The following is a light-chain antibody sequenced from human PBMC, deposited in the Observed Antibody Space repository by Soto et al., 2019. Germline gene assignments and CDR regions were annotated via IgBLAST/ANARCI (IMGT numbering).Light chain of an antibody. V-gene: IGKV1-5*01. CDR3: QHYSLYSPWT. CDR1: QNINMW. J-gene: IGKJ1*01. Sequence: DIQMTQSPSTLSASVGDRVTITCRASQNINMWFAWYQQKPGKAPKLLIYDASSLQSGVPSRFGGSGSGTDFTLTITSLLPDDCATYYCQHYSLYSPWTFGQGTKVEI. CDR2: DAS.